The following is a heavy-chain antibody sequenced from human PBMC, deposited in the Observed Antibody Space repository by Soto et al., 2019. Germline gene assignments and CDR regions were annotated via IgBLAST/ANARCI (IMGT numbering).Heavy chain of an antibody. CDR3: ARVAYTSGFSFCDY. CDR1: GGSISSYY. V-gene: IGHV4-59*01. CDR2: IDYSGSA. D-gene: IGHD6-19*01. Sequence: SETLSLTCTVSGGSISSYYWSWIRQSPGKGLEWIGYIDYSGSANYNPSLKSRVTMSADTSKNQFSLRLSSVTAADTAVYYCARVAYTSGFSFCDYWGPGTLVTVSS. J-gene: IGHJ4*02.